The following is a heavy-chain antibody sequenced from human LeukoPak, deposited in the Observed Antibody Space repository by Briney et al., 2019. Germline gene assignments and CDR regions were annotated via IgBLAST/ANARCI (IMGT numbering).Heavy chain of an antibody. CDR1: GFTFSSYE. D-gene: IGHD1-1*01. Sequence: GGSLRLSCAASGFTFSSYEMNWVRQAPRKGLEWISYISSSGSTIYYADSVKGRFTVSRDNGKNSLYLQMNRLSPEDTALYYCASRYWTATSHFDYWGQGTLVTVSS. J-gene: IGHJ4*02. CDR2: ISSSGSTI. CDR3: ASRYWTATSHFDY. V-gene: IGHV3-48*03.